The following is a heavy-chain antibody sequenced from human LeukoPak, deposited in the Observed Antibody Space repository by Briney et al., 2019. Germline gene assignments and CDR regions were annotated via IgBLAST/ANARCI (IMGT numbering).Heavy chain of an antibody. CDR3: ARGVVIAPQTFDY. Sequence: PSQTLSLTCTVSGGSISSGSYYWSWVRQPAGKGLEWIGHIYTSGSTNYNPSLKSRVTISVDTSKNQFSLKLSSVTAADTAVYYCARGVVIAPQTFDYWGQGTLVTVSS. CDR1: GGSISSGSYY. CDR2: IYTSGST. V-gene: IGHV4-61*09. D-gene: IGHD2-21*01. J-gene: IGHJ4*02.